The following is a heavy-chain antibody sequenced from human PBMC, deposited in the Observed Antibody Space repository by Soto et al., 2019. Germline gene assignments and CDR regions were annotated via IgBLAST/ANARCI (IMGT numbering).Heavy chain of an antibody. CDR3: ARAQTLYDY. CDR1: GLTFSSYW. D-gene: IGHD2-2*02. CDR2: IKQDGSEK. J-gene: IGHJ4*02. Sequence: GGSLRLSCAASGLTFSSYWMSWVRQAPGKGLEWVANIKQDGSEKYYVDSVKGRFTISRDNAKNSLYLQMNSLRAEDTAVYYCARAQTLYDYWGQGTLVTVSS. V-gene: IGHV3-7*01.